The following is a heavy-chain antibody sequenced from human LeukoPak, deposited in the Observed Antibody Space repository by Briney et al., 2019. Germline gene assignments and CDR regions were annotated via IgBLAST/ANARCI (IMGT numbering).Heavy chain of an antibody. D-gene: IGHD6-13*01. V-gene: IGHV3-21*01. J-gene: IGHJ5*02. Sequence: PGGSLRLSCAASGFTFSSYSMNWVRQAPGKGLEWVSSISSSSSYIYYADSVKGRFTISRDNAKNSLYLQMNSLRAEDTAVYYCARDRLAAAGFDPWGQGTLVTVSS. CDR2: ISSSSSYI. CDR3: ARDRLAAAGFDP. CDR1: GFTFSSYS.